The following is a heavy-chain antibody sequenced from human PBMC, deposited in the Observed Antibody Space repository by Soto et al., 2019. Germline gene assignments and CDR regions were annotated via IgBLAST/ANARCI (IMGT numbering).Heavy chain of an antibody. Sequence: ASVKVSCKASGGTFSSYAISWVRQAPGQGLEWMGGIIPIFGTANYAQKFQGRVTITADESTSTAYMELSSLRSEDTAVYYCARGFCSGGSCYANYYYYGMDVWG. CDR3: ARGFCSGGSCYANYYYYGMDV. V-gene: IGHV1-69*13. CDR2: IIPIFGTA. J-gene: IGHJ6*02. CDR1: GGTFSSYA. D-gene: IGHD2-15*01.